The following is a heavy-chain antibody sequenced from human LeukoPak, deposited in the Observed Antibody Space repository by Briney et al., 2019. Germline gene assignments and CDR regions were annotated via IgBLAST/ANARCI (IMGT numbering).Heavy chain of an antibody. J-gene: IGHJ5*02. CDR3: ARHYYDSSGYYSPPNQQLNNCFDP. Sequence: PSQTLSLTCAVSGGSISSGGYSWSWIRQPSGKGLEWIGYIYHSGSTYYNPSLKSRVTISVDRSKNQFSLKLSSVTAADTAVYYCARHYYDSSGYYSPPNQQLNNCFDPWGQGTLVTVSS. V-gene: IGHV4-30-2*01. CDR2: IYHSGST. CDR1: GGSISSGGYS. D-gene: IGHD3-22*01.